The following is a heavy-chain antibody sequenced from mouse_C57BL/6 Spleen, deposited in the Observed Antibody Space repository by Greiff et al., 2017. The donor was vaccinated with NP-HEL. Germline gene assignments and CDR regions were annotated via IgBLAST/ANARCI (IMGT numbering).Heavy chain of an antibody. J-gene: IGHJ4*01. CDR3: AREVLYGVDY. V-gene: IGHV2-9-1*01. D-gene: IGHD2-12*01. Sequence: VQLVESGPGLVAPSQSLSITCTVSGFSLTSYAISWVRQPPGKGLEWLGVIWPGGGTTYNSALNSRLSIRKDNSKSQVFLKMNSLQTDDTARYYSAREVLYGVDYWGQGTLVTVSS. CDR1: GFSLTSYA. CDR2: IWPGGGT.